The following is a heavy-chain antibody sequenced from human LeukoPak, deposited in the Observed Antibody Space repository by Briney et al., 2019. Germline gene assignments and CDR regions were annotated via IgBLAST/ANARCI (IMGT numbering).Heavy chain of an antibody. CDR1: GGSISSYY. V-gene: IGHV4-59*08. CDR3: ARLTPRRKTLRFFGWNPYLYGKDV. D-gene: IGHD3-9*01. Sequence: SETLSLTCTVSGGSISSYYWSWIRQPPGKGLEWIGYIYYSGSTNYNPSLKSRVTISVDTSKNQFSLKLSSATAADTAVYYCARLTPRRKTLRFFGWNPYLYGKDVWGQGTTVTVSS. J-gene: IGHJ6*02. CDR2: IYYSGST.